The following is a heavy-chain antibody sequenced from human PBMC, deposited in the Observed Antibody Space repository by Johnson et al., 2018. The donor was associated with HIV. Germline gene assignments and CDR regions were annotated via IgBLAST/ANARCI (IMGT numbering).Heavy chain of an antibody. CDR2: INWNGDNT. CDR1: GFTFSTYG. J-gene: IGHJ3*02. V-gene: IGHV3-20*04. D-gene: IGHD1-26*01. Sequence: VQLVESGGGVVQPGGSLRLSCAASGFTFSTYGIHWVRQAPGKGLEWVSGINWNGDNTGYGDSVKGRFTIFRDNAKNSLYLQLNRLRAEDTALYYCARAVMRGELGAFDRWGQGTMVTVSS. CDR3: ARAVMRGELGAFDR.